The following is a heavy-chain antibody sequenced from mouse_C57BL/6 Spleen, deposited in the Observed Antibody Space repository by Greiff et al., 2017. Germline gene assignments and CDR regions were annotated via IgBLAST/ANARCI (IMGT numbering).Heavy chain of an antibody. CDR2: ISPSASYT. CDR1: GFTFTSYC. D-gene: IGHD1-1*01. J-gene: IGHJ4*01. V-gene: IGHV1-50*01. Sequence: VQLQQPGAEFVKPGASVKLSCKASGFTFTSYCMQWVIQRPGQGLEWIGEISPSASYTNSNQNVKGRATLTVDTSSSTAYMQLSSLTSEDSAVYYCARRGYYYGISLYAMDYWGQGTSVTVSS. CDR3: ARRGYYYGISLYAMDY.